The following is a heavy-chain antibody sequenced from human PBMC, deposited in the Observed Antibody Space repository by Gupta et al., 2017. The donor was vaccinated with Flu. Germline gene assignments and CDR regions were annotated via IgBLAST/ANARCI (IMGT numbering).Heavy chain of an antibody. V-gene: IGHV4-4*02. CDR3: TNRGYSYGSYAGPGFDP. D-gene: IGHD5-18*01. CDR2: IYHTGST. Sequence: GTLSLTCAVSGVSINTSTWWAWVRQSPEKGLEWIGEIYHTGSTNYNPSLKSRVTISVDKSKNHFSLHLSSVTAADTAVYYCTNRGYSYGSYAGPGFDPWGQGTRVTVSS. CDR1: GVSINTSTW. J-gene: IGHJ5*02.